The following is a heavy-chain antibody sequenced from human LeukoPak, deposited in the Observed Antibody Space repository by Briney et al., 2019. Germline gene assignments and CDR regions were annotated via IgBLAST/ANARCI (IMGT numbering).Heavy chain of an antibody. V-gene: IGHV4-59*08. CDR2: IYHSGST. J-gene: IGHJ6*02. CDR1: GGSISSYY. CDR3: ARCPSYYDSSGYYYYGMDV. D-gene: IGHD3-22*01. Sequence: SETLSLTCTVSGGSISSYYWTWIRQPPGKGLEWIGNIYHSGSTNNNPSLQSRVTILVDTSKNQFSLKLSSVTAADTAVYYCARCPSYYDSSGYYYYGMDVWGQGTTVTVSS.